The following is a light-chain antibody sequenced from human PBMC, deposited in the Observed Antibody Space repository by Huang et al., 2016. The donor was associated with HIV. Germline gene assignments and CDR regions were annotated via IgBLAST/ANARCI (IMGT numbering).Light chain of an antibody. J-gene: IGKJ3*01. Sequence: EIVLTQSPATLSLSPGDTATLSCRASQSLSKYLAWYQHKPGQAPRLLIYDSSNRATGIPARFSGIWSGTDFTLTISSLESEDFAVYYCQQRSTWPPIFTFGPGTKVDMK. CDR1: QSLSKY. V-gene: IGKV3-11*01. CDR2: DSS. CDR3: QQRSTWPPIFT.